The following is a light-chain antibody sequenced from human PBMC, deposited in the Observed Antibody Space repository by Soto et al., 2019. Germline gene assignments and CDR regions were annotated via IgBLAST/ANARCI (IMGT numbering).Light chain of an antibody. Sequence: QSVLTQPPSASGSPGQSVTISCTGTSGDVGGYNYVSWYQQHPGKAPKLMIYEVSKRPSGVPDRFSGSKSGNTASLTVSGLQAEDEADYYCSSYAGSNNVVFGGGTQLPVL. J-gene: IGLJ2*01. CDR1: SGDVGGYNY. CDR3: SSYAGSNNVV. CDR2: EVS. V-gene: IGLV2-8*01.